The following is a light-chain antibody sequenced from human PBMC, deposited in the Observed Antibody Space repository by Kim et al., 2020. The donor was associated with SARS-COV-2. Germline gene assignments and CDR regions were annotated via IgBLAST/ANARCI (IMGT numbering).Light chain of an antibody. CDR1: QSVSSN. Sequence: EIVLTQSPATLSVSPGERAALSCRASQSVSSNLAWYQQKPGQAPRLLIYGTSTRATGVPARFSGSGSGTDFTLTISSLQSEDFAVYYCQQYSNWPRTFGQGTKVDIK. CDR3: QQYSNWPRT. V-gene: IGKV3-15*01. J-gene: IGKJ1*01. CDR2: GTS.